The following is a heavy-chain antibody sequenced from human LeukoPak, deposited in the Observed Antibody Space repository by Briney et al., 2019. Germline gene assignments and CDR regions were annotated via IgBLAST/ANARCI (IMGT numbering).Heavy chain of an antibody. J-gene: IGHJ3*02. CDR2: IWYDGTNK. V-gene: IGHV3-33*06. CDR3: AKLVDTAMVEDAFDI. D-gene: IGHD5-18*01. CDR1: GFTLSSYG. Sequence: GGSLRLSCAASGFTLSSYGMHWVRQPPGKGLEWVAAIWYDGTNKYYADSVKGRFTISRDNSKNTLYLQMNSLRAEDTAVYYCAKLVDTAMVEDAFDIWGQGTMVTVSS.